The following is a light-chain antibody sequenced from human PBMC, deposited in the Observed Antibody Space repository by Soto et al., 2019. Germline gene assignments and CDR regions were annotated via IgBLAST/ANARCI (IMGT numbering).Light chain of an antibody. CDR1: QSVSSSY. Sequence: NVLTQSPGTLSLSPGERATLSCRASQSVSSSYLAWYQQKPGQAPRLLIYGVSSRATGIPDRFSGSGSGTDFTLTISRLEPEDFAVYYCQQYGSSPRTFGQGTKVDIK. CDR2: GVS. V-gene: IGKV3-20*01. J-gene: IGKJ1*01. CDR3: QQYGSSPRT.